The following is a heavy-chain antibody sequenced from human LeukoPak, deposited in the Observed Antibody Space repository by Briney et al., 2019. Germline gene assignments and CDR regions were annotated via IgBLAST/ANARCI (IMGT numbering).Heavy chain of an antibody. CDR2: IYTGGTK. CDR1: GFDVSGNY. CDR3: ATTGVRRDNWFDP. V-gene: IGHV3-53*01. Sequence: GGSLRLSCVASGFDVSGNYINWVRQAPGKGPEWVSVIYTGGTKYYADSVKGRFTISRDNAKNSLYLQMSSLRVVDTAVYYCATTGVRRDNWFDPWGQGTLVTVSS. J-gene: IGHJ5*02. D-gene: IGHD3-10*01.